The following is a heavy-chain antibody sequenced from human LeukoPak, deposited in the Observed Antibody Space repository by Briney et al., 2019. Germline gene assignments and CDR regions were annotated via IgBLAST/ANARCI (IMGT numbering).Heavy chain of an antibody. CDR1: GYTFTGYY. J-gene: IGHJ2*01. D-gene: IGHD4-17*01. V-gene: IGHV1-2*02. CDR3: ARGYGDYEGYFDL. CDR2: INPNSGGT. Sequence: ASVKVSCKASGYTFTGYYMHWVRQAPGQGLEWMGWINPNSGGTNYAQKFQGRVTMTRDTSISTAYMELTSLRSEDTAVYYCARGYGDYEGYFDLWGRGTLVTVSS.